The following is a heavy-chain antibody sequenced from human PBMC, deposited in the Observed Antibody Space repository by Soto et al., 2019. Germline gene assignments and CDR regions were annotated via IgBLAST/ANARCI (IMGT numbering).Heavy chain of an antibody. J-gene: IGHJ4*02. CDR3: ARTHYFGSGRGGLDY. D-gene: IGHD3-10*01. CDR2: LYSGTT. CDR1: GDSVTSGTYY. V-gene: IGHV4-61*01. Sequence: KASETLSLTCTVSGDSVTSGTYYWTWIRQPPGRGLEWIGYLYSGTTNYHPSLKSRVTIALDTSRNQFSLKLSSVTAADTALYNCARTHYFGSGRGGLDYWGQGTLVTVSS.